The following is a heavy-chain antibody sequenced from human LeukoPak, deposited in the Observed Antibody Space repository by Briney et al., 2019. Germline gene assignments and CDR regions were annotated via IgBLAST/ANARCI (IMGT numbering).Heavy chain of an antibody. Sequence: GGSLRLSCAASGFTFSSYEMNWVRQAPGKGLEWVSYISSSGSTIYYADSVKGRFTISRDNAKNSLYLQMNSLRAEDTAVYYCARVRSRGWSGYDPLSRGMDVWGKGTTVTVSS. CDR3: ARVRSRGWSGYDPLSRGMDV. V-gene: IGHV3-48*03. D-gene: IGHD5-12*01. CDR2: ISSSGSTI. CDR1: GFTFSSYE. J-gene: IGHJ6*04.